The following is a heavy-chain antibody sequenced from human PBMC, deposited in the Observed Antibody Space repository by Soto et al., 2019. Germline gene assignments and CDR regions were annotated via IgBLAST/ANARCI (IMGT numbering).Heavy chain of an antibody. D-gene: IGHD1-26*01. CDR1: GGSLSTYY. Sequence: QVQLQESGPGLVKPSETLSLTCTVSGGSLSTYYWSWIRQPPGKGLEWIGYIYYTGSTHYNPSLKSRVSISLDTSKNHFSLQLTPVTAADTAVYYCARDKGGWPDYWGQGTLVTVSS. CDR3: ARDKGGWPDY. J-gene: IGHJ4*02. CDR2: IYYTGST. V-gene: IGHV4-59*01.